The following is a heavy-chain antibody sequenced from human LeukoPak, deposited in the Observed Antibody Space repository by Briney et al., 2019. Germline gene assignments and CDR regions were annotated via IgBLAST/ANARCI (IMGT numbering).Heavy chain of an antibody. J-gene: IGHJ5*02. D-gene: IGHD6-13*01. V-gene: IGHV1-69*02. CDR2: IIPILGIA. CDR1: GGTFSSYT. CDR3: ARGTGESSSTNWFDP. Sequence: ASVKVSCEASGGTFSSYTISWVRQAPGQGLEWMGRIIPILGIANYAQKFQGRVTITADKSTSTAYMELSSLRSEDTAVYYCARGTGESSSTNWFDPWGQGTLVTVSS.